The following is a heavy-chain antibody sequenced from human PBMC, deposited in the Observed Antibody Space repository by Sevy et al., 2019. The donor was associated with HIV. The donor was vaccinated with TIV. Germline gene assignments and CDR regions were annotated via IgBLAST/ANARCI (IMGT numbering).Heavy chain of an antibody. J-gene: IGHJ6*02. CDR2: ISYDGSNK. CDR1: GFTFSSYG. V-gene: IGHV3-30*18. Sequence: GGSLRLSCAASGFTFSSYGMHWVRQAPGKGLEWVAVISYDGSNKYYADSVKGRFTISRDNSKNTLYLQMNSLRAEDTAVHYCAKDSRPDRPHYGMDVWGQGTTVTVSS. CDR3: AKDSRPDRPHYGMDV.